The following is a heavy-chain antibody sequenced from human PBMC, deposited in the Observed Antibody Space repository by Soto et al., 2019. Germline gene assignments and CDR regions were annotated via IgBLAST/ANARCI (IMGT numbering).Heavy chain of an antibody. CDR3: VKASTYSSSQGWFDP. CDR2: ISWNSGNI. V-gene: IGHV3-9*01. Sequence: GGSLRLSCAASGFSFGGYAMNWVRQPPGKGLEWVSGISWNSGNIDYADSVKGRVTISRDNAKNSLYLQMNSLRAEDTALYYCVKASTYSSSQGWFDPWGQGTMVTVSS. J-gene: IGHJ5*02. CDR1: GFSFGGYA. D-gene: IGHD6-6*01.